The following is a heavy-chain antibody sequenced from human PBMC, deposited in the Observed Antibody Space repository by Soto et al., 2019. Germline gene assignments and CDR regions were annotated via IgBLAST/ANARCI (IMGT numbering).Heavy chain of an antibody. D-gene: IGHD3-10*01. CDR3: AHLLDSAWFGESINWFDP. V-gene: IGHV2-5*02. CDR1: GFSLSTSGVG. CDR2: IYWDDDK. J-gene: IGHJ5*02. Sequence: SGPTLVNPTQTLTLTCTFSGFSLSTSGVGVGWIRQPPGKALEWLALIYWDDDKRYSPSLKSRLTITKDTSKNQVVLTMTNMDPVDTATYYCAHLLDSAWFGESINWFDPWGQGTLVTVSS.